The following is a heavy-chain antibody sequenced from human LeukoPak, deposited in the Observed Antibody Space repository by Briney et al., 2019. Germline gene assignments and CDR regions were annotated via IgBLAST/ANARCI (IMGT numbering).Heavy chain of an antibody. CDR3: AREEY. Sequence: HPGGSLRLSCAASGFTFSNFWMSWVRQVPGKGLEWVANIKQDGSEENYVDSVKGRFTISRDNSKNTLYLQMNSLRAEDTAVYYCAREEYWGQGTLVTVSS. CDR2: IKQDGSEE. CDR1: GFTFSNFW. V-gene: IGHV3-7*03. J-gene: IGHJ4*02.